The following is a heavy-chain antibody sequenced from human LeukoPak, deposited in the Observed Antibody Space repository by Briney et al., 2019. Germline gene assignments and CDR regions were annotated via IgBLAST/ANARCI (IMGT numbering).Heavy chain of an antibody. CDR3: AKDSPLVVVPAATNWFDP. V-gene: IGHV3-23*01. D-gene: IGHD2-2*01. Sequence: GGSLRLSCAASGFTFSDYYMSWVRQAPGKGLEWVSAISGSGGSTYYADSVKGRFTISRDNSKNTLYLQMNSLRAEDTAVYYRAKDSPLVVVPAATNWFDPWGQGTLVTVSS. CDR2: ISGSGGST. CDR1: GFTFSDYY. J-gene: IGHJ5*02.